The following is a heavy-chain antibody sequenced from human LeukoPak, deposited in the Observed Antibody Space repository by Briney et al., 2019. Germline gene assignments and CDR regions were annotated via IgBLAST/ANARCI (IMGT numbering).Heavy chain of an antibody. CDR3: ARDPNNIVVVPAAEGGWFDP. Sequence: GASVKVSCKASGYTFTSYYMHWVRQAPGQGLEWMGIINPSGGSTSYAQKFQGRVTMTRDMSTSTVYMELSSLGSEDTAVYYCARDPNNIVVVPAAEGGWFDPWGQGTPVTVSS. CDR1: GYTFTSYY. J-gene: IGHJ5*02. CDR2: INPSGGST. D-gene: IGHD2-2*01. V-gene: IGHV1-46*01.